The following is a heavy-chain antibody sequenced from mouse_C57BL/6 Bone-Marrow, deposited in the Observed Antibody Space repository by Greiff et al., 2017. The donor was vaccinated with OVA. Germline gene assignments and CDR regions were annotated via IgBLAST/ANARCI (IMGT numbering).Heavy chain of an antibody. CDR2: IWSGGST. D-gene: IGHD1-1*01. CDR3: AKSYYGSSLYAMDY. V-gene: IGHV2-4*01. J-gene: IGHJ4*01. CDR1: GFSLTSYG. Sequence: VQLQQSGPGLVQPSQSLSITCTVSGFSLTSYGVHWVRQPPGKGLEWLGVIWSGGSTDYNAAFISRLSISKDNSKSKVFFKMNSLQADDTAIYYCAKSYYGSSLYAMDYWGQGTSVTVSS.